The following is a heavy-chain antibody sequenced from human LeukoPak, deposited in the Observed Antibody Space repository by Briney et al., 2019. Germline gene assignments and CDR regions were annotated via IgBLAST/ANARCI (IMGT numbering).Heavy chain of an antibody. V-gene: IGHV4-59*01. CDR2: VRYLRDT. D-gene: IGHD3-22*01. J-gene: IGHJ3*02. Sequence: PSETLSLTCTVAGGSISGYYWSWVRQPPGKGLEWIGHVRYLRDTNYNASLESRVSILIDTSKSQISLKLSSVTAADTAVYYCARSGYDSSGYYYVGDAFDIWGQGTMVTVSS. CDR3: ARSGYDSSGYYYVGDAFDI. CDR1: GGSISGYY.